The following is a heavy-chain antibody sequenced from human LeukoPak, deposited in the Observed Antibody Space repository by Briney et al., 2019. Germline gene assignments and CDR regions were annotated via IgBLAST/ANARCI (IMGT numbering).Heavy chain of an antibody. CDR1: GDSINIYY. Sequence: SETLSLTCTASGDSINIYYWSWIRQPAGKGLEWIGRIFTSGNTNYNPSLKSRLTLSVDKSKNQFSLKLNSVTAADTAMYYCATSTVTSQNSYHYIDVWGKGTKATVSS. CDR2: IFTSGNT. CDR3: ATSTVTSQNSYHYIDV. V-gene: IGHV4-4*07. J-gene: IGHJ6*03. D-gene: IGHD4-17*01.